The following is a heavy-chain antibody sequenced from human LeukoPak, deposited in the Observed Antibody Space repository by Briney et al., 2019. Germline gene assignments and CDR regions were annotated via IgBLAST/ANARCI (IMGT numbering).Heavy chain of an antibody. V-gene: IGHV3-11*04. J-gene: IGHJ4*02. D-gene: IGHD2-2*02. CDR1: GFTFSDYY. CDR2: ISSSGSTI. Sequence: GGSLRLSCAASGFTFSDYYMSWIRQAPGKGLEWVSYISSSGSTIYYADSVKGRFTISRDNAKNSLYLQINSLRAEDTAVYYCARDRGVPAAIVAFWDYWGQGTLVTVSS. CDR3: ARDRGVPAAIVAFWDY.